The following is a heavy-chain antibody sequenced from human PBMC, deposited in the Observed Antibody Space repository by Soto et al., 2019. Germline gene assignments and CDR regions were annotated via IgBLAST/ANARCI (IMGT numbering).Heavy chain of an antibody. Sequence: QLQLQESGSGLVKPSQTLSLTCAVSGGSISSGGYSWSWIRQPPGKGLEWLGYIYHSGSTYYNPSLKSRVTISVDRSKNQFSLKLSSVTAADTAVYYCARSRYDILTGYPQFDYWGQGTLVTVSS. V-gene: IGHV4-30-2*01. CDR2: IYHSGST. D-gene: IGHD3-9*01. J-gene: IGHJ4*02. CDR3: ARSRYDILTGYPQFDY. CDR1: GGSISSGGYS.